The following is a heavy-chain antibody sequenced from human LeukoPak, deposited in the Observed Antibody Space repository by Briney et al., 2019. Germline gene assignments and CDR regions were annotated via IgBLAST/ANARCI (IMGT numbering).Heavy chain of an antibody. CDR2: IYYSGST. D-gene: IGHD3-16*02. V-gene: IGHV4-39*01. J-gene: IGHJ5*02. CDR1: GGSISSSSYY. CDR3: ARGNTYYDYVWGSYRSNWFDP. Sequence: SETLSLTCTVSGGSISSSSYYWGWIRQPPGTGLEWIGSIYYSGSTYYNPSLKSRVTISVDTSKNQFSLKLSSVTAADTAVYYCARGNTYYDYVWGSYRSNWFDPWGQGTLVTVSS.